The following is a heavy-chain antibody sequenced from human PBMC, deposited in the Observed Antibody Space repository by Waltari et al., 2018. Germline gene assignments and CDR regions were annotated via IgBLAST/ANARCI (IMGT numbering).Heavy chain of an antibody. D-gene: IGHD1-1*01. Sequence: EVQLVESGGGLVQPGGSLRLSCEVSGFPFSHYWMNWVRQVPGKGLVWVSRIKHDGTGTIYADSVQGRFTISRDNAKNTLYLQLNSLRGEDTAVYYCGRGYNDRRLDYWGQGTLVTVSS. V-gene: IGHV3-74*01. CDR2: IKHDGTGT. J-gene: IGHJ4*02. CDR3: GRGYNDRRLDY. CDR1: GFPFSHYW.